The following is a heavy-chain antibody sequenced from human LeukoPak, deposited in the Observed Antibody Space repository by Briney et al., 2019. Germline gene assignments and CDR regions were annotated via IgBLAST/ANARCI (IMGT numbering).Heavy chain of an antibody. J-gene: IGHJ6*02. D-gene: IGHD3-16*02. Sequence: PGGSLRLSCAASGFTFSSYAMSWVRQAPGKGLEWVSAISGSGGSTYYADSVKGRFTISRDNSKNTLYLQMNSLRAEDTAVYYCAKSTIVILSYYYYGMDVWGQGTTVTVSS. CDR2: ISGSGGST. CDR1: GFTFSSYA. CDR3: AKSTIVILSYYYYGMDV. V-gene: IGHV3-23*01.